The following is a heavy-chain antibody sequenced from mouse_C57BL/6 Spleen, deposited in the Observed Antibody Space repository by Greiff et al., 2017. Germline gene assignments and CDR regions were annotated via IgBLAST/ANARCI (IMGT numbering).Heavy chain of an antibody. CDR3: ARHPTGTGFDY. CDR2: ISSGGSYT. Sequence: EVQGVESGGDLVKPGGSLKLSCAASGFTFSSYGMSWVRQTPDTRLEWVATISSGGSYTYYPDSVKGRFTISRDNAKNTLYLQMSSLKSEDTAMYYCARHPTGTGFDYWGQGTTLTVSS. J-gene: IGHJ2*01. D-gene: IGHD4-1*02. V-gene: IGHV5-6*01. CDR1: GFTFSSYG.